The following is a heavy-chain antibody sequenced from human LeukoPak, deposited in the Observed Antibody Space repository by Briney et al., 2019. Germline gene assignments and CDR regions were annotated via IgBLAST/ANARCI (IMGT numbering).Heavy chain of an antibody. D-gene: IGHD4-17*01. V-gene: IGHV3-66*02. J-gene: IGHJ4*02. CDR1: GFTVSSNY. CDR3: AREAAYYGDYHFDY. CDR2: IYSGGST. Sequence: GGSLRPSCAASGFTVSSNYMSWVRQAPGKGLEWVSVIYSGGSTYYADSVKGRFTISRDNSKNTLYLQMNSLRAEDTAVYYCAREAAYYGDYHFDYWGQGTLVTVSS.